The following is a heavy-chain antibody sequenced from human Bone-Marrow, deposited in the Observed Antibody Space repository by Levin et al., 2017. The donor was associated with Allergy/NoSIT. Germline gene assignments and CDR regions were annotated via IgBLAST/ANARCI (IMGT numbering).Heavy chain of an antibody. CDR1: GFTFSSYA. J-gene: IGHJ5*01. V-gene: IGHV3-30-3*01. CDR3: ARDWGTYCGGDCSPDS. D-gene: IGHD2-21*02. Sequence: GGSLRLSCAASGFTFSSYAMHWVRQAPGKGLEWVAVISYDGSNKYYADSVKGRFTISRDNSKNTLYLQMNSLRAEDTAVYYCARDWGTYCGGDCSPDSWGQGTLVTVSS. CDR2: ISYDGSNK.